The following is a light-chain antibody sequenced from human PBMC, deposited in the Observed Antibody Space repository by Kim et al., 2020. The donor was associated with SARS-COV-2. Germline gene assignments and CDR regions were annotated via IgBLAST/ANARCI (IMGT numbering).Light chain of an antibody. V-gene: IGLV2-23*02. CDR3: CSCTESRTLV. CDR2: GVS. J-gene: IGLJ7*01. Sequence: QSALTQPASVSGSPGQSITISCIGSNCNIGNNDHVSWYQQFPGKVPQLVIYGVSNRPSGMSSRFSGSKSGNTASLTISGLLTEDEATYFCCSCTESRTLVFGGGTQLTVL. CDR1: NCNIGNNDH.